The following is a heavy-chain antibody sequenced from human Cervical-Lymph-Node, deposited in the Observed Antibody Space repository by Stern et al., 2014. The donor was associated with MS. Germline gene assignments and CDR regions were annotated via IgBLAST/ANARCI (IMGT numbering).Heavy chain of an antibody. J-gene: IGHJ4*02. CDR2: ISPLFGKA. D-gene: IGHD5-18*01. Sequence: QVQLVQSGAEVKKPGSSVKVSCKASGGTFNRYVFSWVRQAPGQGLEWMGGISPLFGKANYAQKFQGRVRLTADETAITAYMEVTSLRSEDTAIYYCATKRGNTYGFDNWGQGTLVTVSS. CDR1: GGTFNRYV. CDR3: ATKRGNTYGFDN. V-gene: IGHV1-69*01.